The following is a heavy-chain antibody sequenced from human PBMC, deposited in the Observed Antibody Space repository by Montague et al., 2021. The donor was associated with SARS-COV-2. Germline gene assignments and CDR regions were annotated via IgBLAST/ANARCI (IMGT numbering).Heavy chain of an antibody. V-gene: IGHV3-7*01. J-gene: IGHJ4*01. CDR1: GFAFSSSW. Sequence: SLRLSCAASGFAFSSSWMSWVRQSPGKGLEWVAIMKYDGSEKYYVDSVKGRFTISRDNARRSVFLQMNSLRAEDTAVYSCARDPNSSGGNMGSFWGRGTLVSVPS. D-gene: IGHD6-19*01. CDR2: MKYDGSEK. CDR3: ARDPNSSGGNMGSF.